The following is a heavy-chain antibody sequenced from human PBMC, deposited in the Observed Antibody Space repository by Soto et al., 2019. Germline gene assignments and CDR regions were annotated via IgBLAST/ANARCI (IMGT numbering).Heavy chain of an antibody. CDR1: GGTFSSYT. J-gene: IGHJ4*01. CDR2: IFPTLGIA. D-gene: IGHD5-12*01. V-gene: IGHV1-69*08. CDR3: ARDYRRYDLFEY. Sequence: QVQLVQSGAEVKKPGSSVNVSCKASGGTFSSYTISWVRQAPGQGLEWMGRIFPTLGIANYAQKFQGRVTITADKSTSTAYMELSSLRFDDTAMYYCARDYRRYDLFEYWGQGALVTVS.